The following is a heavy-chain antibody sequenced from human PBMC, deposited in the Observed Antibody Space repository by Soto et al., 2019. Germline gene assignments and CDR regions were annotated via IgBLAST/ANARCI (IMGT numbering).Heavy chain of an antibody. D-gene: IGHD6-19*01. CDR2: TYYRSKWYN. CDR1: GDSVSSNSAA. J-gene: IGHJ4*02. CDR3: ARDLGTYSSGWMFRAGLYFDY. V-gene: IGHV6-1*01. Sequence: QSQTLSLTCAISGDSVSSNSAAWNWIRQSPSRGLEWLGRTYYRSKWYNDYAVSVKSRITINPDTSKNQFSLQLNSVTPEDTAVYYCARDLGTYSSGWMFRAGLYFDYWGQGTLVTVSS.